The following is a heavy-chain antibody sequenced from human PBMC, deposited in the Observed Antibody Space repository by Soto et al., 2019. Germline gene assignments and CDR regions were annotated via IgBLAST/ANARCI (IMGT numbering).Heavy chain of an antibody. CDR2: IYSTGNT. J-gene: IGHJ6*02. CDR3: RSSSRYSTDV. Sequence: QLQLQESGPGLVKPSETLSLSCTVSGGSITSSSYWGWIRQPPGKGLGWIGSIYSTGNTYYNPSLKGRVTISADPSKNQFSLNLSSVTAADTAVYYCRSSSRYSTDVWGQGTTVYVSS. CDR1: GGSITSSSY. D-gene: IGHD6-13*01. V-gene: IGHV4-39*01.